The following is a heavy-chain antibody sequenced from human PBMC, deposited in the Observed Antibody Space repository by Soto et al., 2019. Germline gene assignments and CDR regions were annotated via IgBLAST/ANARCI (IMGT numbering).Heavy chain of an antibody. D-gene: IGHD3-16*01. CDR2: VSAYNGNT. J-gene: IGHJ5*02. V-gene: IGHV1-18*01. CDR1: GYTFTNFG. CDR3: ARGGTPIDA. Sequence: QVQLVQSGAEVKKPGASVKVSCKASGYTFTNFGISWVRQAPGQGLVWMGWVSAYNGNTNSAQNFQGRATRTTDTSTSTAYMELMSLRSDDTAVEYCARGGTPIDAGGQGTLVTVST.